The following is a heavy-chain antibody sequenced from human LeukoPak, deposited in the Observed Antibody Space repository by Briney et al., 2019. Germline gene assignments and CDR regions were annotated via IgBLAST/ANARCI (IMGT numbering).Heavy chain of an antibody. CDR3: AKRGVVIRVILVGFHKQAYYFDS. CDR1: GITLSNYG. V-gene: IGHV3-23*01. CDR2: ISDSGGAT. D-gene: IGHD3-22*01. Sequence: GGSLRLSCAVSGITLSNYGMSWVRQAPGKGLEWVAGISDSGGATNYADSVKGRFTISRDNRKNTLYLQMNSLRAEDTPAYFCAKRGVVIRVILVGFHKQAYYFDSWGQGALVTVSS. J-gene: IGHJ4*02.